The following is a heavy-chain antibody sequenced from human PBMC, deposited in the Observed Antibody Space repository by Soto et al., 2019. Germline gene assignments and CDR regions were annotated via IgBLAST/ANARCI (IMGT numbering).Heavy chain of an antibody. CDR2: FYYSGST. CDR3: ARHAVISASAPGRY. Sequence: SSETLSLTCTVSSGSISRSGYYWGWIRQPPGKGLEWIGSFYYSGSTYYNPSLKSRVTISVDTSKNQFSLKLTSVTAADTAVYYCARHAVISASAPGRYWGQGTLVTVSS. CDR1: SGSISRSGYY. V-gene: IGHV4-39*01. J-gene: IGHJ4*02. D-gene: IGHD6-13*01.